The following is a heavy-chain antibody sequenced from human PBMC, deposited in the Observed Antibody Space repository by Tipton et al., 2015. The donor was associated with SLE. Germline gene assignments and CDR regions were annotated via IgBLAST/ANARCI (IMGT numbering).Heavy chain of an antibody. CDR1: GGSISSSSYY. V-gene: IGHV4-39*07. J-gene: IGHJ6*03. CDR3: ARMGYYYYYMDV. Sequence: TLSLTCTVSGGSISSSSYYWGWIRHPPGKGLEWIGSIYYSGSTYYNPSPKSRVTISVDTSKNQFSLKLSSVTAADTAVYYCARMGYYYYYMDVWGKGTTVTVSS. CDR2: IYYSGST.